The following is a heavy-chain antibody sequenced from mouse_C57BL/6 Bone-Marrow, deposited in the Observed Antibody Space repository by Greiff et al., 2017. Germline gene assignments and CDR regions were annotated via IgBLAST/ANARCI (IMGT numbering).Heavy chain of an antibody. CDR1: GYTFTSYW. D-gene: IGHD2-5*01. Sequence: QVQLQQPGAELVKPGASVKMSCKASGYTFTSYWITWVKQRPGQGLEWIGDIYPGSGSTNYNEKFKSKATLTVDSSSRTAYMQLSSLTSEDSAVYYCARPYYSNYWYFDVWGTGTTVTVSS. CDR2: IYPGSGST. V-gene: IGHV1-55*01. J-gene: IGHJ1*03. CDR3: ARPYYSNYWYFDV.